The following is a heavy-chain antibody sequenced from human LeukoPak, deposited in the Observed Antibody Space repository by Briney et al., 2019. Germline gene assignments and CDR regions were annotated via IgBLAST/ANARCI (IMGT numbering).Heavy chain of an antibody. CDR1: GYTFTDYY. D-gene: IGHD6-19*01. CDR3: ARVTGYSSGWYLDY. J-gene: IGHJ4*02. CDR2: INPNSGGT. V-gene: IGHV1-2*02. Sequence: ASVTVSCKASGYTFTDYYMHWVGQAPGQGREGMGWINPNSGGTNYAQKFQGMVTMTRDTSISTAYMELSSLRSDDTAVYYCARVTGYSSGWYLDYWGQGTLVTVSS.